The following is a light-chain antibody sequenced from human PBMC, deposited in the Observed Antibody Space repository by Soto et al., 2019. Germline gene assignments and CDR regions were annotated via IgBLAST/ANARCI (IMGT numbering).Light chain of an antibody. J-gene: IGLJ2*01. V-gene: IGLV2-18*02. Sequence: QSALTQPPSVSGSPGQSVTISCTGTSSDVGSYNRVSWYQQPPGTAPKLMIYEVSNRPSGVPDRLSGSKSGNTASLTISGLQAEDEADYYCSSYTSSSTSVFGGGTKLTVL. CDR2: EVS. CDR1: SSDVGSYNR. CDR3: SSYTSSSTSV.